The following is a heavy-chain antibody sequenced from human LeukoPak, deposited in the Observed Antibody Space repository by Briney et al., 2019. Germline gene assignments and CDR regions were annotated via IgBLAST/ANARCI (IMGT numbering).Heavy chain of an antibody. CDR3: ARDTDY. J-gene: IGHJ4*02. CDR2: IYHSGST. CDR1: GGSFSDYY. Sequence: SETLSLTCAVYGGSFSDYYWTWIRQPPGKGLEWIGEIYHSGSTNYNPSLKSRVTISVDTSKNQFSLKLSSVTAADTAVYYCARDTDYRGQGTLVTVSS. V-gene: IGHV4-34*01.